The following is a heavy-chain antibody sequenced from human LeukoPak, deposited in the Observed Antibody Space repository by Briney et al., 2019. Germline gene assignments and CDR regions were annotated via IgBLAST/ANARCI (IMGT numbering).Heavy chain of an antibody. CDR2: ISSGSVYI. J-gene: IGHJ4*02. V-gene: IGHV3-21*01. CDR3: ARDEHGSGSYYNFDY. D-gene: IGHD3-10*01. Sequence: GGSLRLSCAASGFTFSTYGMNWVRQAPGKWLEWVSSISSGSVYIYYADSVKGRFTISRDNAKSSLYLQMNSLRAEDTAVYYCARDEHGSGSYYNFDYLGQGTLVTVSS. CDR1: GFTFSTYG.